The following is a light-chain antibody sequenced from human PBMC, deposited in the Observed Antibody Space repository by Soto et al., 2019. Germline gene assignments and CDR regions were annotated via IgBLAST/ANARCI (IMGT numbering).Light chain of an antibody. J-gene: IGKJ1*01. CDR1: QTVSSSY. CDR3: QQYGSSPHT. V-gene: IGKV3-20*01. Sequence: EILLTQSPGTLSLSPGERATLSCRASQTVSSSYLAWYQQKPGQAPRLLIYGASSRATGIPDRFSGSGSGTDFTLTISRLEPEDFAVYYCQQYGSSPHTFGQGTKV. CDR2: GAS.